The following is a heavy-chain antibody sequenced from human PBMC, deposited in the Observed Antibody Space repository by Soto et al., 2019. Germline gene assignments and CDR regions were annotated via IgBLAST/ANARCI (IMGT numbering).Heavy chain of an antibody. CDR3: ARLGSVGPDDS. V-gene: IGHV3-23*01. CDR1: GFTFPNYA. Sequence: EVLLLESGGGLVQPGGSLRLSCATSGFTFPNYAMSWVRQAPGKGLEWFSIISANGGSTYYADSVKGRFTISRDNSKRTLFLQMSSLRAEDTALYFCARLGSVGPDDSWGQGTLVTVSS. J-gene: IGHJ5*01. CDR2: ISANGGST.